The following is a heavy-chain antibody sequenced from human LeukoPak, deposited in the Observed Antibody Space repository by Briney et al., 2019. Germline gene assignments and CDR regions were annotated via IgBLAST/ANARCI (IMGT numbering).Heavy chain of an antibody. CDR3: ARDLSSGWYWFDY. Sequence: ASVKVSCKASGYTFTSYAMHWVRQAPGQRLEWMGWINPNSGGTNYAQKFQGWVTMTRDTSISTAYMELRSLRSDDTAAYYCARDLSSGWYWFDYWGQGTLVTVSS. CDR2: INPNSGGT. CDR1: GYTFTSYA. V-gene: IGHV1-2*04. D-gene: IGHD6-19*01. J-gene: IGHJ4*02.